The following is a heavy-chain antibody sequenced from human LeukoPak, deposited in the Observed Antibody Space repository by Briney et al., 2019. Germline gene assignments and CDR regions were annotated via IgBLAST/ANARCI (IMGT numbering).Heavy chain of an antibody. V-gene: IGHV3-64*02. CDR3: ARITMGATSANFYYYFLDA. D-gene: IGHD3-3*01. Sequence: GGSLRLSCAASGFTFSGYTLHWVRQAPGKGLKYVSAIISHGGSTHYADSVEGRFTVSRDNSKNTLYLQMDSLRAEDMAVYYCARITMGATSANFYYYFLDAWGKGTTVTVSS. CDR1: GFTFSGYT. J-gene: IGHJ6*03. CDR2: IISHGGST.